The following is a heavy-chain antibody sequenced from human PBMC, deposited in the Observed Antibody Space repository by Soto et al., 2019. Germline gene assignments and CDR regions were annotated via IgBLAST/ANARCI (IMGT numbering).Heavy chain of an antibody. CDR2: FIPIFGTA. J-gene: IGHJ5*02. CDR1: GGTFSSYA. CDR3: AREGLDPRVVIPSYNWFDP. Sequence: QVQLVQSGAEVKKPGSSVKVSCKASGGTFSSYAISWVRQAPGQGLEWMGGFIPIFGTANYAQKFQGRVTITADESTSTAYMELSSLRSEDTAVYYCAREGLDPRVVIPSYNWFDPWGQGTLVTVSS. V-gene: IGHV1-69*01. D-gene: IGHD3-3*01.